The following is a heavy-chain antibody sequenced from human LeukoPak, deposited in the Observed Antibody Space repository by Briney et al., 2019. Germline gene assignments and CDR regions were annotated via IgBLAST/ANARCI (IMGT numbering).Heavy chain of an antibody. CDR1: GYTFTSYD. CDR3: ARDRWVGIVVVPAARPFDY. CDR2: MNPNSGNT. V-gene: IGHV1-8*01. D-gene: IGHD2-2*01. J-gene: IGHJ4*02. Sequence: GASVKVSCEASGYTFTSYDINWVRQATGQGLEWMGWMNPNSGNTGYAQKFQGRVTMTRNTSISTAYMELSSLRSEDTAVYYCARDRWVGIVVVPAARPFDYWGQGTLVTVSS.